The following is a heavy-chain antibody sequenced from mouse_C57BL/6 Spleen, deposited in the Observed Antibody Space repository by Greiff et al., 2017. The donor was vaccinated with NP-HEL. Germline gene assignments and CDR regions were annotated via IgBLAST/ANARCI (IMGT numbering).Heavy chain of an antibody. J-gene: IGHJ3*01. V-gene: IGHV5-6*01. CDR2: ISSGGSYT. Sequence: EVKLMESGGDLVKPGGSLKLSCAASGFTFSSYGMSWVRQTPDTRLEWVATISSGGSYTYYPDSVKGRFTISRDNAKNTLYLQMSSLKSEDTAMYYCASPFYYDYDWFAYWGQGTLVTVSA. CDR1: GFTFSSYG. CDR3: ASPFYYDYDWFAY. D-gene: IGHD2-4*01.